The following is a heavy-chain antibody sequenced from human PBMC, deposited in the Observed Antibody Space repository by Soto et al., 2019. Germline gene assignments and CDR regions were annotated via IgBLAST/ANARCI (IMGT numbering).Heavy chain of an antibody. CDR1: GFTFSDYY. V-gene: IGHV3-11*04. Sequence: PGGSLRLSCAASGFTFSDYYMSWIRQAPGKGLEWVSYISSSSSTIFYTDSVKGRFTVSRDNAKNSLYLQMNSLRDEDTAVYYCASPTKYYYDMSGMDVWGQGTTVTVSS. D-gene: IGHD3-22*01. CDR3: ASPTKYYYDMSGMDV. J-gene: IGHJ6*02. CDR2: ISSSSSTI.